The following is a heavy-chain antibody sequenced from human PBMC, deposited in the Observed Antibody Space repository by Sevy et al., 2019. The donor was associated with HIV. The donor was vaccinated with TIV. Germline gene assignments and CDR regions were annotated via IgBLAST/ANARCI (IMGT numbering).Heavy chain of an antibody. D-gene: IGHD2-2*02. Sequence: SETLSLTCAVYGGSFSGYYWSWIRQPPGKGLEWIGEINHSGSTNYNPSLKSRVTISVDTSKNQFSLKLSSVTAADTAVYYCARVPRYCSSTSCYTAGTGGYYHYGMDVWGQGTTVTVSS. CDR1: GGSFSGYY. CDR2: INHSGST. V-gene: IGHV4-34*01. CDR3: ARVPRYCSSTSCYTAGTGGYYHYGMDV. J-gene: IGHJ6*02.